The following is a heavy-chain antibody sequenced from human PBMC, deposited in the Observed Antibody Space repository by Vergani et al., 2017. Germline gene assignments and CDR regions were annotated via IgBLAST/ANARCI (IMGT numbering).Heavy chain of an antibody. CDR3: ARAGEQQLVEYGMDV. CDR2: IIPILGIA. D-gene: IGHD6-13*01. Sequence: QVQLVQSGAEVKKPGASVKVSCKASGYTFTSYYMHWVRQAPGQGLEWMGRIIPILGIANYAQKFQGRVTITADKSTSTAYMELSSLRSEDTAVYYCARAGEQQLVEYGMDVWGQGTTVTVSS. CDR1: GYTFTSYY. J-gene: IGHJ6*02. V-gene: IGHV1-69*09.